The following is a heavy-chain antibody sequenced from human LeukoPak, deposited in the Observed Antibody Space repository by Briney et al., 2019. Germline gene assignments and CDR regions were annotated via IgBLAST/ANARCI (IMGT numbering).Heavy chain of an antibody. D-gene: IGHD3-9*01. CDR1: GHSIRSGYY. V-gene: IGHV4-38-2*01. CDR2: FYRSGSI. J-gene: IGHJ4*02. CDR3: ARRRLVTYYFDY. Sequence: SETLSLTCSVSGHSIRSGYYWGWIRQPPGKGLEWIGSFYRSGSIYYNPSLKSRVTISLDTSKNQFSLKLSSVTAADTAVYYCARRRLVTYYFDYWGQGTLVTVSS.